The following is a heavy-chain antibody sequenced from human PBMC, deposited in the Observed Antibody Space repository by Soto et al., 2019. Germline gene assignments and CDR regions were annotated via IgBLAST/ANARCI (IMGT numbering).Heavy chain of an antibody. CDR3: AKVATRYSGSYSDIIFYC. J-gene: IGHJ4*02. CDR1: GFPFSNYA. Sequence: GGSLRLSCAASGFPFSNYAMTWVRQAAGMGLEWGSSISGSGGSTYYADSVKGRFTISRDNSKNTLYLQMNSLRAEDTAVYYCAKVATRYSGSYSDIIFYCWGQGTLVTVSS. CDR2: ISGSGGST. D-gene: IGHD1-26*01. V-gene: IGHV3-23*01.